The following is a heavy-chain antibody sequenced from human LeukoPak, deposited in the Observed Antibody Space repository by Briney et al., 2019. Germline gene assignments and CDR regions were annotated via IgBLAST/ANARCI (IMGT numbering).Heavy chain of an antibody. CDR1: TFAFANHE. CDR2: IGADGHYT. V-gene: IGHV3-23*01. Sequence: GGSLRLSCTASTFAFANHEMTWVRQAPGKGLDWVSNIGADGHYTFYADSVKGRFTISRDNSKNTLYLQMNSLRAEDTAVYYCARDRGIWGQGTMVTVSS. J-gene: IGHJ3*02. CDR3: ARDRGI.